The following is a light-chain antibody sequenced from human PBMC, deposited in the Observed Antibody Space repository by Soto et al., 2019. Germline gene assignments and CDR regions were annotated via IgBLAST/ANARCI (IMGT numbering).Light chain of an antibody. CDR3: CSYAGGTSVV. J-gene: IGLJ2*01. V-gene: IGLV2-23*01. Sequence: QSALTQPASVSGSPGQSITISCTGTSSDVGRYHLVSWYQQHPGKAPKLMIFEDTERPSGVSNRFSGSKSGNTASLTIYGLQTEDEADYYCCSYAGGTSVVFGGGTKLTVL. CDR1: SSDVGRYHL. CDR2: EDT.